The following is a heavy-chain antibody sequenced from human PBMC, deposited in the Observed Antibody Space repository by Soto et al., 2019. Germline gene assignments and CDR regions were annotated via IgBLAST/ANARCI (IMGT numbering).Heavy chain of an antibody. CDR1: GYTFTGHF. Sequence: ASVKVSCKASGYTFTGHFIHWVRQAPGQGLEWMGWINPYSGGTNYAQKFQGWVTLTRDTSTSTAYMEYSRLRFDDTAVFYCAREKLYSGDDYLYDYSGMDVWGQGTTVTVSS. J-gene: IGHJ6*02. CDR3: AREKLYSGDDYLYDYSGMDV. D-gene: IGHD5-12*01. V-gene: IGHV1-2*04. CDR2: INPYSGGT.